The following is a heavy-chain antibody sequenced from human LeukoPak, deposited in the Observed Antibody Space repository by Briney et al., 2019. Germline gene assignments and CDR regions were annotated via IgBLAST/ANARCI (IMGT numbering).Heavy chain of an antibody. Sequence: PGGSLRLSCAASGFTFSSYAMSWVRQAPGKGLEWVSAISGSGGSTYYADSVKGRFTISRDNSKNTLYLQMNSLGAEDTAVYYCAKMDLINRRGYFDYWGQGTLVTVSS. J-gene: IGHJ4*02. V-gene: IGHV3-23*01. CDR3: AKMDLINRRGYFDY. D-gene: IGHD1-14*01. CDR1: GFTFSSYA. CDR2: ISGSGGST.